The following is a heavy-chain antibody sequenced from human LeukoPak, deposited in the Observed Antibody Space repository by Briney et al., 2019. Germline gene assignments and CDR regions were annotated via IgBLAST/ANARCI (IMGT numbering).Heavy chain of an antibody. CDR1: GFTFSNYS. D-gene: IGHD3-10*01. CDR2: IWHDGSNK. V-gene: IGHV3-33*06. Sequence: GRSLRLSCAASGFTFSNYSMHWVRQAPGKGLEWVAVIWHDGSNKYYADSVKGRLTISRDNSKNTLYLQMNSLRAEDTAVYYCAKEGKSFDYYYYMDVWGKGTTVTVSS. CDR3: AKEGKSFDYYYYMDV. J-gene: IGHJ6*03.